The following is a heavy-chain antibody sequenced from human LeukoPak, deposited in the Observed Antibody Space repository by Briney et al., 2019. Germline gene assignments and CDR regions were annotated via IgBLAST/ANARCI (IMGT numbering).Heavy chain of an antibody. J-gene: IGHJ4*02. CDR2: IYYSGST. CDR3: ARGPRGYSGYDNNFDY. D-gene: IGHD5-12*01. CDR1: GGSVSSGSYY. V-gene: IGHV4-61*01. Sequence: SETLSLTCTVSGGSVSSGSYYWSWIRQPPGKGLEWIGYIYYSGSTYYNPSLKSRVTISVDTSKNQFSLKLSSVTAADTAVYYCARGPRGYSGYDNNFDYWGQGTLVTVSS.